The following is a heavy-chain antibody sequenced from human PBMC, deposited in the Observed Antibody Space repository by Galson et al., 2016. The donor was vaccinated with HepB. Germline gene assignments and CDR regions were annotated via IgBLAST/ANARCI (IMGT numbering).Heavy chain of an antibody. Sequence: RLSCATSGFTFSNYAMSWVRQAPGKGLEWVSSISGSGDTTYDADAVRGRFTISRDNSSNTLSLQMDSLRAEDSAIYYCAKGNIVQVPAAPYAWGQGALVTVSS. J-gene: IGHJ5*02. CDR3: AKGNIVQVPAAPYA. D-gene: IGHD2-2*01. CDR2: ISGSGDTT. V-gene: IGHV3-23*01. CDR1: GFTFSNYA.